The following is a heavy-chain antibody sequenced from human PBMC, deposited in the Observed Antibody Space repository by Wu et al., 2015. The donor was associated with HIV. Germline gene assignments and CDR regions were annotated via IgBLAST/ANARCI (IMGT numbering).Heavy chain of an antibody. CDR2: INPNSGGS. Sequence: QVQLVQSAAEVKKPGDSVTVSCKTSGYRFTSYGITWVRQAPGQGLEWMGWINPNSGGSKSPQKFQGRVTMTRDTSVSTVYMELSRLRSDDTAVYYCARLPAINCSGGSCYYYGMDV. CDR3: ARLPAINCSGGSCYYYGMDV. J-gene: IGHJ6*01. V-gene: IGHV1-2*02. CDR1: GYRFTSYG. D-gene: IGHD2-15*01.